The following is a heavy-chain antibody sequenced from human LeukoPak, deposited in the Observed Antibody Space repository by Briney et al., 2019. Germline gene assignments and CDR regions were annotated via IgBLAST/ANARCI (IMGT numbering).Heavy chain of an antibody. Sequence: SETLSLTCTVSGGSITGYYWSWIRQPPGKGLEWIGDIYPSGSTNYNPSLRSRVTISVDTSKNQFSLKLSSVTTADTAVYYCARRVRNYYDSNGYSWIVWYFDLWGRGTLVTVSS. V-gene: IGHV4-4*09. J-gene: IGHJ2*01. D-gene: IGHD3-22*01. CDR3: ARRVRNYYDSNGYSWIVWYFDL. CDR2: IYPSGST. CDR1: GGSITGYY.